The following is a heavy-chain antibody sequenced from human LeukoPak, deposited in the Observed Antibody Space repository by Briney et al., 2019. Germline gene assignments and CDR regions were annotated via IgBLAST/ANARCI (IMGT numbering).Heavy chain of an antibody. J-gene: IGHJ4*02. CDR2: ISAYNGNT. D-gene: IGHD3-10*01. Sequence: ASVKVSCKASGYTFTSYGISWVRQAPGQGLEWMGWISAYNGNTNYAQKLQGRVTMTTDTSTSTAYMELRSLRSDDTAVYYCASGPLFSYGSGSYYFDYCGQGTLVTVSS. CDR3: ASGPLFSYGSGSYYFDY. CDR1: GYTFTSYG. V-gene: IGHV1-18*01.